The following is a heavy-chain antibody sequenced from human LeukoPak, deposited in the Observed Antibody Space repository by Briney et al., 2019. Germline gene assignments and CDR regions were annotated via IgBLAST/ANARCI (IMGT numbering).Heavy chain of an antibody. CDR3: ARDDRYSYGLIDFDY. Sequence: SGGSLRLSCAASGFTFDDYGMSWVRQAPGKGLEWVSYISSSGSTIYYADSVKGRFTISRDNAKNSLYLQMNSLRAEDTAVYYCARDDRYSYGLIDFDYWGQGTLVTVSS. J-gene: IGHJ4*02. CDR2: ISSSGSTI. V-gene: IGHV3-48*03. CDR1: GFTFDDYG. D-gene: IGHD5-18*01.